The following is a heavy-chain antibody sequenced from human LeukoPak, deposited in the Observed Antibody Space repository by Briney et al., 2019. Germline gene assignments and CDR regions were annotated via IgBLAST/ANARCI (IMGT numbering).Heavy chain of an antibody. V-gene: IGHV1-3*01. CDR2: INSGNGNT. CDR3: AREWLSSGDSHYSH. CDR1: GYTFTSYA. Sequence: GASVKVSCKASGYTFTSYAIHWVRQAPGQRLEWMGWINSGNGNTKYSQEFQGRVAITRDTSASIAYMYLSSLRSDDTAVYYCAREWLSSGDSHYSHWGQGTLVTVSS. D-gene: IGHD2-15*01. J-gene: IGHJ4*02.